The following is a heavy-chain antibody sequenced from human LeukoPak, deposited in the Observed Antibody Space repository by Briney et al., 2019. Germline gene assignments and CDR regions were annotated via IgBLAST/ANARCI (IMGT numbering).Heavy chain of an antibody. J-gene: IGHJ5*02. CDR2: ISTNDGNT. Sequence: ASVKVSCKASGYIFTSYGVSWVRQAPGQGLEWLGWISTNDGNTNYAQKFQDRITMTTDTSTNTAYMELKSLRSDDTPVFYCARDKEITNNWFDPWGQGTLVTVSS. CDR3: ARDKEITNNWFDP. CDR1: GYIFTSYG. V-gene: IGHV1-18*01. D-gene: IGHD3-10*01.